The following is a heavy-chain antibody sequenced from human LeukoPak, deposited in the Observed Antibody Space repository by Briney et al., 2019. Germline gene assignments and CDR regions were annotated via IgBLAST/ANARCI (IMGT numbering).Heavy chain of an antibody. D-gene: IGHD2-2*01. J-gene: IGHJ4*02. CDR3: AKSSADSWYPLDY. V-gene: IGHV3-23*01. Sequence: GGSLRLSCAAAGFSIKNYAMNWVRQAPGKGPEWLSVISGSGASTYYGDSVKGRFTTSRDNSKNMLYLQMDSLRAEDTALYYCAKSSADSWYPLDYWGQGTLVTVSS. CDR1: GFSIKNYA. CDR2: ISGSGAST.